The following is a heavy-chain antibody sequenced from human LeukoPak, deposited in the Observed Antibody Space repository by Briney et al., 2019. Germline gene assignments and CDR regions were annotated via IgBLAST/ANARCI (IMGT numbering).Heavy chain of an antibody. CDR1: GFTFSDFY. D-gene: IGHD1-26*01. CDR3: ARDQIVGSTHYFQY. Sequence: KAGGSLRLSCAASGFTFSDFYMSWIRQAPGKGLEWVSYISGSSYTNYADSVKGRFTISRDNAKNSLYLQMNSPRAEDTAVYYCARDQIVGSTHYFQYWGQGSLVTVSS. J-gene: IGHJ4*02. CDR2: ISGSSYT. V-gene: IGHV3-11*06.